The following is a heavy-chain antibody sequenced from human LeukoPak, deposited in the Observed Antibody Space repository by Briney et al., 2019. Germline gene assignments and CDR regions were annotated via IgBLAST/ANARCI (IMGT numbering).Heavy chain of an antibody. D-gene: IGHD3-22*01. CDR3: ARGFKYYYDSSGYRTFDY. CDR2: TYYRSKWHN. V-gene: IGHV6-1*01. Sequence: SQTLSLTCAISGDSVSSNSAAWHWIRQSPSRGLEWLGRTYYRSKWHNDYAVSVKSRITINPDTSKNQFSLQLNSVTPEDTAVYYCARGFKYYYDSSGYRTFDYWGQGTLVTVSS. J-gene: IGHJ4*02. CDR1: GDSVSSNSAA.